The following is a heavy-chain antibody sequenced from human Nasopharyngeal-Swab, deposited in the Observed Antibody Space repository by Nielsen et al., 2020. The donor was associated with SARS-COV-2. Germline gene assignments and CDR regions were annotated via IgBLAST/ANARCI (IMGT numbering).Heavy chain of an antibody. CDR1: GFNVGDTY. J-gene: IGHJ4*02. Sequence: GSLRLSCAVSGFNVGDTYMSWVRQAPGKGLEWVSAAYSGGSTYYADSVKGRFTISTHTSENTLYLQMKSLRPEDTAVYYCARVLGARQTYSFYFDYWGQGTLVTVSS. CDR3: ARVLGARQTYSFYFDY. D-gene: IGHD1-26*01. V-gene: IGHV3-53*04. CDR2: AYSGGST.